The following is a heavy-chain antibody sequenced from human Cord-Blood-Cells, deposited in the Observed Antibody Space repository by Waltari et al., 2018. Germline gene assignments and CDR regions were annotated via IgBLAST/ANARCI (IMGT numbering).Heavy chain of an antibody. CDR3: ARDLMVVAAAYYYYYYMDV. CDR1: GYTFTSYG. J-gene: IGHJ6*03. CDR2: NSAYNGNT. D-gene: IGHD2-15*01. V-gene: IGHV1-18*04. Sequence: QVQLVQSGAEVKKPGASVKVSCKASGYTFTSYGISWVRQSPGQGLEWMGWNSAYNGNTNYAQKLHGRVTMTTDTSTSTAYMELRSLRSDDTAVYYCARDLMVVAAAYYYYYYMDVWGKGTTVTVSS.